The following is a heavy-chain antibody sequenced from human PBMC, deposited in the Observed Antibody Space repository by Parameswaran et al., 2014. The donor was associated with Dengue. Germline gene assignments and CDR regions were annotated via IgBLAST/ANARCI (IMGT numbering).Heavy chain of an antibody. CDR2: INHSGST. CDR3: ARTRPMVAGTYYYYGMDV. V-gene: IGHV4-34*01. D-gene: IGHD6-19*01. Sequence: RWIRQPPGKGLEWIGEINHSGSTNYDPSLKSRVTISVDTSKNQLSLKLSSVTAADTAVYYCARTRPMVAGTYYYYGMDVWGQGPRSPSP. J-gene: IGHJ6*02.